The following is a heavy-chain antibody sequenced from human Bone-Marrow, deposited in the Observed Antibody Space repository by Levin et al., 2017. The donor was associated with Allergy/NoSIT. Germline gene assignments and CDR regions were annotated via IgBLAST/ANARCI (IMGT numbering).Heavy chain of an antibody. Sequence: SQTLSLTCAVSGGSVHSAGYSWSWVRQPPGGGLEFIGHIYHASRLSYSSTTYYNPSFESRVTVSVDTSKNQFSLNLDSVPAADTAVYYCARGTCNHLTGYFLPDVLDIWGPGTLVTVSS. CDR2: IYHASRLSYSSTT. CDR1: GGSVHSAGYS. CDR3: ARGTCNHLTGYFLPDVLDI. V-gene: IGHV4-30-2*01. J-gene: IGHJ3*02. D-gene: IGHD3-9*01.